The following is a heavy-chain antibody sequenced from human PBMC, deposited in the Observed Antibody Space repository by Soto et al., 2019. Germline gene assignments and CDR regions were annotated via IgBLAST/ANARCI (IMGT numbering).Heavy chain of an antibody. Sequence: GGSLRLSCAASGFTFSSYAMSWVRQAPGKGLEWVSAISGSGGSTYYADSVKGRFTISRDNSKNTLYLQMNSLRAEDTAVYYCAKDPLGCSSTSCYYWFDPWGQGTLVTVSS. CDR3: AKDPLGCSSTSCYYWFDP. V-gene: IGHV3-23*01. J-gene: IGHJ5*02. D-gene: IGHD2-2*01. CDR1: GFTFSSYA. CDR2: ISGSGGST.